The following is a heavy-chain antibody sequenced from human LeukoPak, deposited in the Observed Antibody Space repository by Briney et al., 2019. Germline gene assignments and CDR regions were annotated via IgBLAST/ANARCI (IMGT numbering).Heavy chain of an antibody. V-gene: IGHV4-61*02. D-gene: IGHD2-21*01. Sequence: SQTLSLTCTASGGSFSSCYYYWSWLPPPAGKGLKGIGSIYSSGSTNYNPSLKSRVTISVDTSKNQFSLKLSPVTATAAAWYYCARCGGDWGCHHSEYWGQGTLVTVS. J-gene: IGHJ4*02. CDR1: GGSFSSCYYY. CDR2: IYSSGST. CDR3: ARCGGDWGCHHSEY.